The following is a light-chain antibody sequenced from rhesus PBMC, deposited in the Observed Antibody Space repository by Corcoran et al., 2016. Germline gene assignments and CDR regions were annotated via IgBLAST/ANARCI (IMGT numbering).Light chain of an antibody. Sequence: QVILTQSPATLSLSPGERATLSCRASQSVSRFLAWYQQKPGQAPRLLIYSASTRATSIPDRFSGSGSGTEVTLTISSLEPEDFAVFYCQKYDYSPFTCGPGTKLDIK. CDR2: SAS. J-gene: IGKJ3*01. CDR3: QKYDYSPFT. CDR1: QSVSRF. V-gene: IGKV3-53*01.